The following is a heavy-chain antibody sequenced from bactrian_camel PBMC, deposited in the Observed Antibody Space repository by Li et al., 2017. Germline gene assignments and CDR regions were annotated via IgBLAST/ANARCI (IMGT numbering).Heavy chain of an antibody. J-gene: IGHJ4*01. D-gene: IGHD4*01. CDR2: INSGGGST. CDR1: GFTFSNYW. V-gene: IGHV3S1*01. Sequence: HVQLVESGGGSVQSGGSLRLSCAASGFTFSNYWMYWVRQAPGKGLEWVSAINSGGGSTYYADSVKGRFAISGDNAKNTVYLQLNILKIEDMAMYYCANPARYYNDNEPGALLGQGTQVTVS.